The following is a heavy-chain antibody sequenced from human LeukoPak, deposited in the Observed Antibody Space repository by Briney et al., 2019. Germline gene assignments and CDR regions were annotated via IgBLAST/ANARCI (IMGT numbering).Heavy chain of an antibody. CDR1: GGSISSGGYH. V-gene: IGHV4-31*03. CDR3: ARLKGSLRGVPAAKSAFDI. J-gene: IGHJ3*02. CDR2: IYYSGST. Sequence: PSEPLSLTCTVSGGSISSGGYHWSWIRQHPGKGLEWIGYIYYSGSTYYNPSLKSRVTISVDTSKNQFSLKLSSVTAADTAVYYCARLKGSLRGVPAAKSAFDIWGQGTMVTVSS. D-gene: IGHD2-2*01.